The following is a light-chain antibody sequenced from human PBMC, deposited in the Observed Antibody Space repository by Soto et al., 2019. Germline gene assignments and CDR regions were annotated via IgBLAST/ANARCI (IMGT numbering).Light chain of an antibody. CDR1: QSVSSS. CDR2: GAS. CDR3: HQYNNWPPF. V-gene: IGKV3-15*01. Sequence: ETVMMQSPDTLSVSPGERVTLSCRASQSVSSSLAWYQQKPGQAPRLLIYGASTRATGIPARFSGSGSGTDFTLTISSLQSEDFAVYFCHQYNNWPPFFGGGTKVDIK. J-gene: IGKJ4*01.